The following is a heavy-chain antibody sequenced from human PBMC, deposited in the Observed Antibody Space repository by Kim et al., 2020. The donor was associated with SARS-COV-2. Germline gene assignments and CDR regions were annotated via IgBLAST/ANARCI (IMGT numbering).Heavy chain of an antibody. CDR3: ARHTSAYSTLDY. J-gene: IGHJ4*01. CDR2: IHYLGST. D-gene: IGHD3-22*01. CDR1: GSSIDSATYY. V-gene: IGHV4-39*01. Sequence: SETLSLICSLSGSSIDSATYYWVWIRQPPGNGLEFIGKIHYLGSTEYNPSLKSRVTISKDMSNKQFSLKLTSVTAADTAVYFCARHTSAYSTLDYCG.